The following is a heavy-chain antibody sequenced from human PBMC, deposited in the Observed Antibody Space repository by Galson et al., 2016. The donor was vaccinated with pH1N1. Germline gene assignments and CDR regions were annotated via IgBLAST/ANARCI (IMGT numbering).Heavy chain of an antibody. Sequence: SLRLSCAGSGYTFSAFWMHWVRQVPGKGLVWVSRISSDGTETFYTDSVRGRFTIPRDNAKNTLYLDMASLTTDDTAVYYCTRDGTDWSNNIDFWGQGTLVTVSS. D-gene: IGHD3-9*01. CDR3: TRDGTDWSNNIDF. J-gene: IGHJ4*02. V-gene: IGHV3-74*01. CDR2: ISSDGTET. CDR1: GYTFSAFW.